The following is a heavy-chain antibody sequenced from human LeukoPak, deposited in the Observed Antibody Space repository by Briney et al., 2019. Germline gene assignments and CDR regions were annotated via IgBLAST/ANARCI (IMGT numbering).Heavy chain of an antibody. V-gene: IGHV3-48*03. Sequence: PGGSLRLSCAASGFTFSGYEMNWVRQAPGKGLEWVSYISRSGTIISYADSVKGRFTISRDNAKNSLYLQMNSLRAEDTAVYYCAREGDDYYFDYWGQGTLVTVSS. J-gene: IGHJ4*02. CDR3: AREGDDYYFDY. D-gene: IGHD3-3*01. CDR1: GFTFSGYE. CDR2: ISRSGTII.